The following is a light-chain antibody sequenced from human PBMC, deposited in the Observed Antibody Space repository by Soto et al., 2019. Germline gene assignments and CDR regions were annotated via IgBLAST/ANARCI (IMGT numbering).Light chain of an antibody. Sequence: EIVLTQSPGTLSLSPGERATLSCRASQSVSSSYLAWYQQKPGQAPRLLIYGASSRATGIPDRFSGSGSGKDFTLTISRLEPEDYAVYYCQQYGSSPNTFGQGTKLETK. J-gene: IGKJ2*01. CDR2: GAS. CDR3: QQYGSSPNT. V-gene: IGKV3-20*01. CDR1: QSVSSSY.